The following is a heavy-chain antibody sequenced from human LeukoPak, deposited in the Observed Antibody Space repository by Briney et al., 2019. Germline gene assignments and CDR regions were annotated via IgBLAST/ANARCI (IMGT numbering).Heavy chain of an antibody. V-gene: IGHV1-8*03. Sequence: ASVKVSCKASGYTFTSYDINWVRQATGQGLEWMGWMNPNSGNTGYAQKFQGRVTITRNTSISTAYMELSSLRSEDTAVYYCAKDSGGVYCSGGSCYNDYWGQGTLVTVSS. CDR3: AKDSGGVYCSGGSCYNDY. CDR2: MNPNSGNT. J-gene: IGHJ4*02. CDR1: GYTFTSYD. D-gene: IGHD2-15*01.